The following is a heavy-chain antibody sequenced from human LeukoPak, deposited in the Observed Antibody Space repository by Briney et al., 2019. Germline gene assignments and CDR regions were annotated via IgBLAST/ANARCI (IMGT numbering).Heavy chain of an antibody. J-gene: IGHJ4*02. D-gene: IGHD6-19*01. CDR2: INTDGTVT. V-gene: IGHV3-74*01. CDR1: GFTFSKYW. Sequence: AGSLRLSCAASGFTFSKYWMLWVRKAPGKGLESVSRINTDGTVTTYADSVKGRFTVSRDNADNTMFLQMNSVRDEDTAVYYCATKQWLAPPPDSWGQGTPVTVSS. CDR3: ATKQWLAPPPDS.